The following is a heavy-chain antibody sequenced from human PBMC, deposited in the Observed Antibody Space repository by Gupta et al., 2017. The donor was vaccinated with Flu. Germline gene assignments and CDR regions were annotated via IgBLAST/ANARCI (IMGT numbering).Heavy chain of an antibody. CDR3: ARGPGGRQWLVHTAFDI. V-gene: IGHV4-59*01. J-gene: IGHJ3*02. CDR2: IYYSGST. D-gene: IGHD6-19*01. Sequence: QVQLQESGPGLVKPSETLSLTCTVSGGSISSYYWSWIRQPPGKGLEWIGYIYYSGSTNYNPSLKSRVTISVDTSKNQFSLKLSSVTAADTAVYYCARGPGGRQWLVHTAFDIWGQGTMVTVSS. CDR1: GGSISSYY.